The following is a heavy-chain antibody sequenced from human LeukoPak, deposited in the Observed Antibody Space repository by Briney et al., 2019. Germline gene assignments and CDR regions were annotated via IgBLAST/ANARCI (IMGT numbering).Heavy chain of an antibody. CDR2: MNPNSGNT. CDR1: GYTFTVYD. CDR3: ARVTEGSGGRQDYYYYYMYV. Sequence: ASVTVSCKASGYTFTVYDTNWVRQATGQGLEWMGWMNPNSGNTGYAQKFQGSVTMTRHTSISTAYMELSRLRSEDTAVYYCARVTEGSGGRQDYYYYYMYVWGKGTTVTVSS. V-gene: IGHV1-8*01. J-gene: IGHJ6*03. D-gene: IGHD2-15*01.